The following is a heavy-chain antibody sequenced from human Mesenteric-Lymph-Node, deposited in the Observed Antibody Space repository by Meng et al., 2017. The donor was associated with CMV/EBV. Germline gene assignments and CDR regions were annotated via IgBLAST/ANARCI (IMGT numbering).Heavy chain of an antibody. CDR1: GGSISSYY. J-gene: IGHJ4*02. V-gene: IGHV4-59*08. CDR3: ARDGVGATNLGY. Sequence: SETLSLTCTVSGGSISSYYWSWIRQPPGKGLEWIGSIYYSGSTYYNPSLKSRVTISVDTSKNQFSLKLSSVTAADTAVYYCARDGVGATNLGYWGQGTLVTVSS. CDR2: IYYSGST. D-gene: IGHD1-26*01.